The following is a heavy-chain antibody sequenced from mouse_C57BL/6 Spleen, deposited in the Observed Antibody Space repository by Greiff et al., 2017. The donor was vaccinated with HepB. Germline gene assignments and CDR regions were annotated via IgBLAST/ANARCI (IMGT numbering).Heavy chain of an antibody. CDR2: INPSSGYT. CDR1: GYTFTSYW. Sequence: QVQLQQSGAELAKPGASVKLSCKASGYTFTSYWMHWVKQRPGQGLEWIGYINPSSGYTKYNQKFKDKATLTADKSSSTAYMQLSSLTYEDSAVYYCARGALLRSVATGAMDYWGQGTSVTVSS. CDR3: ARGALLRSVATGAMDY. J-gene: IGHJ4*01. V-gene: IGHV1-7*01. D-gene: IGHD1-1*01.